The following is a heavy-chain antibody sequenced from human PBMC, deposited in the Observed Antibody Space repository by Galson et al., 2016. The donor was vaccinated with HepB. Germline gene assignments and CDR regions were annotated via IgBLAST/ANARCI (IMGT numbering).Heavy chain of an antibody. CDR2: TFWDDDK. D-gene: IGHD1-7*01. V-gene: IGHV2-5*02. CDR3: VRARAGTIDH. CDR1: GFSLSEIGVG. Sequence: PALVKPTQTLTLTCTFSGFSLSEIGVGVAWIRQPPGKALEWLALTFWDDDKRYSPSVKSRLTITKDTSKNQVTLAVTNMDPVDTATYFCVRARAGTIDHGGLGTLVTVSS. J-gene: IGHJ4*02.